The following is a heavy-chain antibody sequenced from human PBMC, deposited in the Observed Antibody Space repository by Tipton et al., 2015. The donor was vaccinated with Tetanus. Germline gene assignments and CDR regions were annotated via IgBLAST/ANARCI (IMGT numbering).Heavy chain of an antibody. CDR2: VRGSGDNT. D-gene: IGHD3-22*01. J-gene: IGHJ4*02. CDR3: AKARGAESSGDYSVYFDY. CDR1: GFTFSSFA. Sequence: SLRLSCAASGFTFSSFAMSWVRQAPGKGLEWVSSVRGSGDNTHYADSVKGRFTISRDNSKNTLYLQMNSLRAEDRAIHYCAKARGAESSGDYSVYFDYWGQGSLVTVSS. V-gene: IGHV3-23*01.